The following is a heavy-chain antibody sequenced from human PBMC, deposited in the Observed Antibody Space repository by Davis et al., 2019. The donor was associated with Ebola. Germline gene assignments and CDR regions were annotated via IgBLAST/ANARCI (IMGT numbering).Heavy chain of an antibody. Sequence: GWSLRLSCAASGFTFSSYSMNWVRQAPGKGLEWVSYISSSSSTIYYADSVKGRFTISRDNAKNSLYLQMNSLRDEDTAVYYCARIPKVITMVRGVHFDYWGQGTLVTVSS. CDR1: GFTFSSYS. CDR3: ARIPKVITMVRGVHFDY. V-gene: IGHV3-48*02. J-gene: IGHJ4*02. CDR2: ISSSSSTI. D-gene: IGHD3-10*01.